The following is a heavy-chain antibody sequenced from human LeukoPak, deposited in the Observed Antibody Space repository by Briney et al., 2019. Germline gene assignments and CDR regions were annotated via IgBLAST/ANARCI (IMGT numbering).Heavy chain of an antibody. CDR3: AKARTPYNSGFDY. Sequence: GGSLRLSCAASGLTLSAYALVWVRQAPGQGLEWASTISASGSTTYYTDSVRGRFTISRDNSKNTLSLQMSSLRAEDTAVYYCAKARTPYNSGFDYWGQGTLVAVSS. J-gene: IGHJ4*02. V-gene: IGHV3-23*01. CDR2: ISASGSTT. D-gene: IGHD6-19*01. CDR1: GLTLSAYA.